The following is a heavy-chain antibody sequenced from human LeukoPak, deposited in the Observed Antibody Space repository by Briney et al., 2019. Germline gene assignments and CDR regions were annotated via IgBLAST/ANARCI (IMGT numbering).Heavy chain of an antibody. CDR3: AKDKDLSLGDDRQY. CDR1: GFTFSSYV. CDR2: ISGSGDT. J-gene: IGHJ4*02. D-gene: IGHD3-16*01. Sequence: PGGSLRLSCTASGFTFSSYVMTWVRQAPGKGLEWVSGISGSGDTYYADSVKGRFTISRDNSRNRLYLQMNSLRAEGTAVYYCAKDKDLSLGDDRQYWGQGTLATVSS. V-gene: IGHV3-23*01.